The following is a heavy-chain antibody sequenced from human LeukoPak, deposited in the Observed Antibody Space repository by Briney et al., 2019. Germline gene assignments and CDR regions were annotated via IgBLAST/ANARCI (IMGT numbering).Heavy chain of an antibody. J-gene: IGHJ4*02. Sequence: ASVKVSCKASGYTFTGYGISWVRQAPGQGLEWMGWISAYNGNTNYAQKLQGRVTMTTDTSTSTAYMELRSLRSDDTAVYYCARSLTTVTTRDFDYWGQGTLVTVSS. V-gene: IGHV1-18*01. D-gene: IGHD4-11*01. CDR2: ISAYNGNT. CDR3: ARSLTTVTTRDFDY. CDR1: GYTFTGYG.